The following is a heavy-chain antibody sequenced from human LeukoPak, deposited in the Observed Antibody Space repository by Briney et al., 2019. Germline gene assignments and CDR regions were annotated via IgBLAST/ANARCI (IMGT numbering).Heavy chain of an antibody. CDR1: GDSFTTYW. J-gene: IGHJ4*02. V-gene: IGHV1-8*02. Sequence: GESLKISCKGSGDSFTTYWIGWVRQMPGKGLEWMGWMNPNSGNTGYAQKFQGRVTMTRNTSISTAYMELSSLRSEDTAVYYCARVDDSYYYDSSGNYWGQGTLVTVSS. CDR2: MNPNSGNT. CDR3: ARVDDSYYYDSSGNY. D-gene: IGHD3-22*01.